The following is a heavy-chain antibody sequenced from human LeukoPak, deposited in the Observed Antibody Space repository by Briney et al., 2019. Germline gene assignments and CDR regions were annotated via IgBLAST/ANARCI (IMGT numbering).Heavy chain of an antibody. CDR3: ARDDYGDYVRAFDI. CDR2: IYYSGST. V-gene: IGHV4-59*01. Sequence: SETLSLTCTVSGGSISSYYWSWLRQPPGKGLEWIGYIYYSGSTNYNPSLKSRVTISVETSKNQFSLKLSSVTAADTAVYYCARDDYGDYVRAFDIWGQGTMVTVSS. J-gene: IGHJ3*02. CDR1: GGSISSYY. D-gene: IGHD4-17*01.